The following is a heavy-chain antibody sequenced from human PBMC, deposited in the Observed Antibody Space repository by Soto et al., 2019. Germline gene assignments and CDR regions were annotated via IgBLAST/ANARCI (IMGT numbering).Heavy chain of an antibody. Sequence: EVQLLESGGGLVQPGGSLRLSCAASGFTFSSYAMSWVRQAPGKGLEWVSAISGSGGSTYYADSVKGRFTISRDNSKNTLNLQMNSLRAEDTAVYYCAKDRRFLEWINWFDPWGQGTLVTVSS. J-gene: IGHJ5*02. D-gene: IGHD3-3*01. CDR2: ISGSGGST. CDR1: GFTFSSYA. V-gene: IGHV3-23*01. CDR3: AKDRRFLEWINWFDP.